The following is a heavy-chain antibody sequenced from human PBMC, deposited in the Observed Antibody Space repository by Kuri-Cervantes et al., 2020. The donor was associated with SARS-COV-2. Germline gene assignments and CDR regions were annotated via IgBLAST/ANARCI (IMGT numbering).Heavy chain of an antibody. CDR2: ISGSGGST. J-gene: IGHJ3*02. CDR3: ARDPDSGSYIDDAFDI. V-gene: IGHV3-23*01. D-gene: IGHD1-26*01. CDR1: GFTFSSYA. Sequence: GESLKISCAASGFTFSSYAMSWVRQAPGKGLEWVSAISGSGGSTCYADSVKGRFTISRDNSKNTLYLQMNSLRAEDTAVYYCARDPDSGSYIDDAFDIWGQGTMVTVSS.